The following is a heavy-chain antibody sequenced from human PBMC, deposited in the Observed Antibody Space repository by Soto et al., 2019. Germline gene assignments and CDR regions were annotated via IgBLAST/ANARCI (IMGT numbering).Heavy chain of an antibody. J-gene: IGHJ6*02. CDR1: GFTFSSYA. CDR2: ISGSGGST. CDR3: TRRITGTSRVYYYYGMDV. Sequence: PGGSLRLSCAASGFTFSSYAMSWVRQAPGKGLEWVSAISGSGGSTYYADSVKGRFTISRDNSKNTLHLQMNSLKTEDTAVYYCTRRITGTSRVYYYYGMDVWGQGTTVTVSS. D-gene: IGHD1-20*01. V-gene: IGHV3-23*01.